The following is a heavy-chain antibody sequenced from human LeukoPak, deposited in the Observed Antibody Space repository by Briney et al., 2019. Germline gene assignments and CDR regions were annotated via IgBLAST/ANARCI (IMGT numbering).Heavy chain of an antibody. Sequence: SETLSLICTVSGDSIITSRYYWAWIRQPPGKGLEWIGSISYSGSTNYDPSLKSRVTISVDTSKNQFSLQLSSVTAADTAFYYCVRERSFFGENYWGQGTLVTVSS. CDR2: ISYSGST. CDR1: GDSIITSRYY. CDR3: VRERSFFGENY. J-gene: IGHJ4*02. D-gene: IGHD3-10*01. V-gene: IGHV4-39*02.